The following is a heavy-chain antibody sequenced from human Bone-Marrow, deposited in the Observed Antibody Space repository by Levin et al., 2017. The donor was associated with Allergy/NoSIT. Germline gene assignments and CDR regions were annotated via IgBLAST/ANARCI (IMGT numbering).Heavy chain of an antibody. V-gene: IGHV1-18*01. CDR3: AREVKVVPASNYYYYGMDV. CDR2: ISAYNGNT. J-gene: IGHJ6*02. Sequence: ASVKVSCKASGYTFTSYGISWVRQAPGQGLEWMGWISAYNGNTNYAQKLQGRVTMTTDTSTSTAYMELRSLRSDDTAVYYCAREVKVVPASNYYYYGMDVWGQGTTVTVSS. D-gene: IGHD2-2*01. CDR1: GYTFTSYG.